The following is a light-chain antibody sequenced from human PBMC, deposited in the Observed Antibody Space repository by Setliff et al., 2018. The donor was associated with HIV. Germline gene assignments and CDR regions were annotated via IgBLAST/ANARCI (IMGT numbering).Light chain of an antibody. J-gene: IGLJ1*01. CDR1: SSDVGGYNY. Sequence: QSVLAQPASVSGSPGQSITISCTGTSSDVGGYNYVSWYQQHPGKAPKLMIYDVSKRPSGVSNRFSGSKSGNTASLPISGLQAEDEADYYCSSYTSSSTFYVFGTGTKVTVL. CDR3: SSYTSSSTFYV. V-gene: IGLV2-14*01. CDR2: DVS.